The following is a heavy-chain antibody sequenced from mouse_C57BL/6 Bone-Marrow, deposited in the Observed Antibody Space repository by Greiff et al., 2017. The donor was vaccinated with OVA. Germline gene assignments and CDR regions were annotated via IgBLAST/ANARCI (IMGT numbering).Heavy chain of an antibody. D-gene: IGHD2-5*01. CDR2: INPYNGGT. J-gene: IGHJ4*01. V-gene: IGHV1-19*01. CDR3: ASAYYSNHYYARDY. Sequence: EVQLQQSGPVLVKPGASVKMSCKASGYTFTDYYMNWVKQSHGKSLEWIGVINPYNGGTSYNQKFKGKATLTVDKSSSTAYMELNSLTSEDSAVFYCASAYYSNHYYARDYWGQGTSVTVSS. CDR1: GYTFTDYY.